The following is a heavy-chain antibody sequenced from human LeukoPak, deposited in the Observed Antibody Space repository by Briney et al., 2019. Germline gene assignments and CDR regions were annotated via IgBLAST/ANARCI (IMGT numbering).Heavy chain of an antibody. CDR3: ARANTGWSPSDY. J-gene: IGHJ4*02. CDR1: GFTFTNYW. V-gene: IGHV3-7*04. CDR2: VKQDGSEE. Sequence: GGSLRLSCAASGFTFTNYWMSWVRQAPGKGLEWVAHVKQDGSEEYYVASVKGRFTISRDNAKSSLYLQMNSLRAGDTAVYYCARANTGWSPSDYWGQGILVTVSS. D-gene: IGHD6-19*01.